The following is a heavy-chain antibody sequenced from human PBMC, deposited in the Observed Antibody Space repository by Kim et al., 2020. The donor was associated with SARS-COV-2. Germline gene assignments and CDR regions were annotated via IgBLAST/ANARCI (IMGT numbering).Heavy chain of an antibody. Sequence: GGSLRLSCAASGFTFSSYGMHWVRQAPGKGLEWVAVISYDGSNKYYADSVKGRFTISRDKSKNTLYLQMNSLRAEDTAVYYCAKDADPLTVAGYFDYWGQGTLVTVSS. D-gene: IGHD6-19*01. CDR3: AKDADPLTVAGYFDY. J-gene: IGHJ4*02. CDR2: ISYDGSNK. V-gene: IGHV3-30*18. CDR1: GFTFSSYG.